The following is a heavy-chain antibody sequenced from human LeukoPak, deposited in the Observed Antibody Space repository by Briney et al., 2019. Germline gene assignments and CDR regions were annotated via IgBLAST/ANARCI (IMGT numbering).Heavy chain of an antibody. J-gene: IGHJ5*02. D-gene: IGHD3-22*01. V-gene: IGHV4-34*01. CDR3: ALHYYDSSGYPRGWFDP. Sequence: SETLSLTCAVYGGSFSGYYWSWIRQPPGKGLEWIGEINHSGSTNYNPSLKSRVTISVDTSKNQFSLKLSSVTAADTAVYYCALHYYDSSGYPRGWFDPWGRGTLVTVSS. CDR1: GGSFSGYY. CDR2: INHSGST.